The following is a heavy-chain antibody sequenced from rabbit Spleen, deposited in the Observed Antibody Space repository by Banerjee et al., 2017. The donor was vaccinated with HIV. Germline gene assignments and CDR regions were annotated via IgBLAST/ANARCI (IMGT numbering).Heavy chain of an antibody. D-gene: IGHD8-1*01. V-gene: IGHV1S45*01. J-gene: IGHJ6*01. CDR1: GFSFSSNW. CDR3: ARDSGSSFSSYGMDL. CDR2: INIVTGKS. Sequence: LEESGGGLVKPGGTLTLTCTVSGFSFSSNWICWVRQAPGKGLEWIACINIVTGKSVYASWAKGRFTMSRTSSTTVTLQVTSLTAADTATYFCARDSGSSFSSYGMDLWGPGTLVTVS.